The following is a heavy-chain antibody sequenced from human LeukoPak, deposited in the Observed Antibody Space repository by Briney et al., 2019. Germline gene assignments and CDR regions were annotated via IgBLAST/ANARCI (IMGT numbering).Heavy chain of an antibody. CDR3: ARASDLYYDFWRH. J-gene: IGHJ4*02. D-gene: IGHD3-3*01. CDR2: IYYSGST. Sequence: PSETLSLTCTVSGGSISSYYWSWIRQPPGKGLEWIGYIYYSGSTNYNPSLKSRVTISVDTSKNQFSLKLSSVTAADTAVYYCARASDLYYDFWRHWGQGTLVTVSS. CDR1: GGSISSYY. V-gene: IGHV4-59*01.